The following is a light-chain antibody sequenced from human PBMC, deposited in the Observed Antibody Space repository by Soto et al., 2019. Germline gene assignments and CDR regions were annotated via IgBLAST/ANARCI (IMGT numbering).Light chain of an antibody. CDR3: QQYGSSIT. J-gene: IGKJ5*01. V-gene: IGKV3-20*01. CDR2: GAS. Sequence: EIVXTQSPGTLSLSPGERATLSCRASQSVSSSYLAWYQQKPGQAPRLLIYGASSRATGIPDRFSGSGSGTDFTLTISRLEPEDFAVYYCQQYGSSITFGQGTRLEIK. CDR1: QSVSSSY.